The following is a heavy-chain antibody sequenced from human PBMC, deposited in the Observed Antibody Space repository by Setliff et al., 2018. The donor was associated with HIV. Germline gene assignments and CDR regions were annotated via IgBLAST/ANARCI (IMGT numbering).Heavy chain of an antibody. CDR1: GYSFARYG. CDR3: ARDSEYCTSVSCQRFRTFDM. Sequence: SVKVSCKASGYSFARYGLSWVRQAPGQGLEWMGGVVPMFGTASYAQKFQGRVTIIADASTSTTYMELNSLRSDDTAVYYCARDSEYCTSVSCQRFRTFDMWGQGTMVTVSS. V-gene: IGHV1-69*13. D-gene: IGHD2-2*01. J-gene: IGHJ3*02. CDR2: VVPMFGTA.